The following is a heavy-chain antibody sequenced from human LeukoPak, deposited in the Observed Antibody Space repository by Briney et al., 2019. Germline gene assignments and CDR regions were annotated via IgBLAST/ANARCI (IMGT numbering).Heavy chain of an antibody. V-gene: IGHV3-53*01. J-gene: IGHJ4*02. CDR1: GFAVSSSY. Sequence: PGGSLRLSCAASGFAVSSSYMSWVRQAPGKGLEWVSVIYRSGNTYYADPVKGRFTISSDNSRNTLHLQMNSLRVEDTAVYYCAREMPGHRYYDSSPLGYWGQGTLVTVSS. CDR2: IYRSGNT. D-gene: IGHD3-22*01. CDR3: AREMPGHRYYDSSPLGY.